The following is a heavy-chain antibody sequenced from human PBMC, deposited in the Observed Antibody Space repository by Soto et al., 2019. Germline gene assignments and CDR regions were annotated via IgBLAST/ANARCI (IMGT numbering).Heavy chain of an antibody. J-gene: IGHJ6*02. CDR1: GFSLSTSGVG. V-gene: IGHV2-5*01. D-gene: IGHD2-8*01. Sequence: SGPTLVNPTQTLTLTCTFSGFSLSTSGVGVGWIRQPPGKALEWLALIYWNDDKRYSPSLKSRLTITKDTSKNQVVLTMTNMDPVDTATYYCAHSPRGYCTNGVCYVHAKYPTSYYYGMDVWGQGTTVTVSS. CDR3: AHSPRGYCTNGVCYVHAKYPTSYYYGMDV. CDR2: IYWNDDK.